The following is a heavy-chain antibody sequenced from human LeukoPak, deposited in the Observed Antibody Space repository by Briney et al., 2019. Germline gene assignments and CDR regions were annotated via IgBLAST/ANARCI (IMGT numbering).Heavy chain of an antibody. D-gene: IGHD3-22*01. J-gene: IGHJ4*02. CDR3: ARIGDRSSYYYYLDS. CDR1: GVSNSSHY. CDR2: IYDFGTA. V-gene: IGHV4-59*11. Sequence: SETLSLTCTVSGVSNSSHYWSWIRQPPGKGLEWIGYIYDFGTANYNPSLKSRVTISVDTSKNQFSLTLTSVTAADTAVYYCARIGDRSSYYYYLDSWGQGTLVTVSA.